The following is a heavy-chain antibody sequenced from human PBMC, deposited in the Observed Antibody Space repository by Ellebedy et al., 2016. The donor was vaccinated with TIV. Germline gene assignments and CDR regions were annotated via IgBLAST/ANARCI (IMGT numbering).Heavy chain of an antibody. J-gene: IGHJ4*02. D-gene: IGHD3-22*01. CDR2: IYPGDSDT. Sequence: GESLKISCKGSGYSFTSYWIGWVRQMPGKGLEWMGIIYPGDSDTRYSPSFQGQVTISADKSISTAYLQWSSLKASDTAMYYCARLGSENMYYYDSSGYYSDYWGQGTLVTVS. CDR1: GYSFTSYW. V-gene: IGHV5-51*01. CDR3: ARLGSENMYYYDSSGYYSDY.